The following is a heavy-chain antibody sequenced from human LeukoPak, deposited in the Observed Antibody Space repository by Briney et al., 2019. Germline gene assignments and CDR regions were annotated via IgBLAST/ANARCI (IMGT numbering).Heavy chain of an antibody. Sequence: PSETLSLTWTVSGGSISSYYWSWIRQPPGKGLEWIGYIYYSGSTNYNPSLKSRVTISVDTSKNQFSLKLSSVTAADTAVYYCARVGTYGSGSYLSWLDYWGQGTLVTVSS. D-gene: IGHD3-10*01. CDR1: GGSISSYY. J-gene: IGHJ4*02. V-gene: IGHV4-59*01. CDR3: ARVGTYGSGSYLSWLDY. CDR2: IYYSGST.